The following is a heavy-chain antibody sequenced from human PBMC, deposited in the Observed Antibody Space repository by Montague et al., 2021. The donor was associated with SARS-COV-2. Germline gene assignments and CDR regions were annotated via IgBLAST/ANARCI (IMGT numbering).Heavy chain of an antibody. CDR3: ARVLVVTYYGMDV. CDR1: GFTFSSYS. Sequence: SLRLSCAASGFTFSSYSMNWVRQAPGKGLEWVSSISSSSSYIYYADSVKGRFTISRDNAKNSLYLQMNSLRAEDTAVYYCARVLVVTYYGMDVWGQGTTVTVSS. CDR2: ISSSSSYI. J-gene: IGHJ6*02. V-gene: IGHV3-21*01. D-gene: IGHD3-22*01.